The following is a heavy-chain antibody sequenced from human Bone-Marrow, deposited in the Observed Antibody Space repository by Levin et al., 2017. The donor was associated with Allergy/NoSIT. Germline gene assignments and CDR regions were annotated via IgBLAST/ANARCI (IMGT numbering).Heavy chain of an antibody. V-gene: IGHV3-23*01. Sequence: GGSLRLSCAASGFTFSSYAMSWVRQAPGKGLEWVSTISGNGGSTYYADSVQGRFTISRDNSKSTLYLQMNSLRAEDTAIYYCAKDVEWELDGPFDYWGQGTLVTVSS. CDR1: GFTFSSYA. J-gene: IGHJ4*02. CDR2: ISGNGGST. D-gene: IGHD1-26*01. CDR3: AKDVEWELDGPFDY.